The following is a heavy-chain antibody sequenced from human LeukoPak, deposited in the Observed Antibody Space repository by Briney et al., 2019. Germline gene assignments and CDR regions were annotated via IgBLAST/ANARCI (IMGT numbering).Heavy chain of an antibody. CDR2: INENSRYI. CDR1: GFTFRSYA. CDR3: TRSGTRLGTDFDY. Sequence: GGSLRLSCAGSGFTFRSYAMDWVRQAPGKGLEWVSSINENSRYIYYTDSVKGRFTISRDNAINSLFLYMNSLSVEDTAVYYCTRSGTRLGTDFDYWGQGTLVTVSS. V-gene: IGHV3-21*01. D-gene: IGHD3-16*01. J-gene: IGHJ4*02.